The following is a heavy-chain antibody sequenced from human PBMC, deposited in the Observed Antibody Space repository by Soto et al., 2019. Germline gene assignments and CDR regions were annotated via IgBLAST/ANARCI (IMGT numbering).Heavy chain of an antibody. CDR2: MYHSGST. V-gene: IGHV4-30-2*01. CDR3: ARHHFYCSGGACYLKAYYYYAMDV. D-gene: IGHD2-15*01. Sequence: TLSLTCAVSGGSIRSGCYSWSWIRQPPGKGLEWIGYMYHSGSTYYNPSLKSRVTISIDRSKNQFSLKLSSVTAADTAVYYCARHHFYCSGGACYLKAYYYYAMDVWGQGTTVTVS. J-gene: IGHJ6*02. CDR1: GGSIRSGCYS.